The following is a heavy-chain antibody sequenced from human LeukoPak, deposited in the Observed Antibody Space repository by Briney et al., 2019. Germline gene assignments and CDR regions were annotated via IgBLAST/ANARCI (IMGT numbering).Heavy chain of an antibody. CDR1: GGSISSGGSISSS. CDR3: ARLPTGFPNWFHP. D-gene: IGHD2-8*02. V-gene: IGHV4-39*02. Sequence: SETLSLTCFVSGGSISSGGSISSSWGWIRQPPGKRLEWIGTLHSSGTTYYNPSLNGRVTISVDTSKNHFSLNLRSVTAADTAVYYCARLPTGFPNWFHPWGQGTLVAVSS. CDR2: LHSSGTT. J-gene: IGHJ5*02.